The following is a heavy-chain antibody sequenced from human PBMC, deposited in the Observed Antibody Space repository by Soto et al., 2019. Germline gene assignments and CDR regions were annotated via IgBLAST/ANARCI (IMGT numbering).Heavy chain of an antibody. CDR2: ISAYNGNT. V-gene: IGHV1-18*01. CDR3: AREVYGQLSYYYYGMDV. D-gene: IGHD1-1*01. Sequence: ASVKVSCKASGYTFTSYGISWVRQAPGQGLEWMGWISAYNGNTNYAQKLQGRVTMTTDTSTSTAYMELRSLRSDDTAVYYCAREVYGQLSYYYYGMDVWGQGTTVTVPS. CDR1: GYTFTSYG. J-gene: IGHJ6*02.